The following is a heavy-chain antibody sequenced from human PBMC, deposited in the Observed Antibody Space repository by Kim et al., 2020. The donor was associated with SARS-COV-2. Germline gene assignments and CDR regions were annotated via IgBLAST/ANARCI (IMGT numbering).Heavy chain of an antibody. CDR2: ISYSGST. CDR1: GGSISSYY. D-gene: IGHD3-9*01. J-gene: IGHJ5*02. V-gene: IGHV4-59*13. CDR3: ARGEGLRYFDWLLKFDP. Sequence: SETLSLPCTVSGGSISSYYWSWIRQPPGKGLEWIGYISYSGSTNYNPSLKSRVTISVDTSKNQFSLKLSSVTAADTAVYYCARGEGLRYFDWLLKFDPWGQGTLVTVSS.